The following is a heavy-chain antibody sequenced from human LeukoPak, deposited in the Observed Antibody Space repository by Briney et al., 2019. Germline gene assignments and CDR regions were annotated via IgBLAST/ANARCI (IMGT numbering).Heavy chain of an antibody. CDR3: ARSRRRPRFGY. Sequence: SETLSLTCTVSGGSISSYYWSWIRQPPGKGLEWIGYIYYSGSTNYNPSLKSRVTISVDTSKNQFSLKLSSVTAADTAVYYCARSRRRPRFGYWGQGTLVTVSS. J-gene: IGHJ4*02. CDR2: IYYSGST. CDR1: GGSISSYY. V-gene: IGHV4-59*01.